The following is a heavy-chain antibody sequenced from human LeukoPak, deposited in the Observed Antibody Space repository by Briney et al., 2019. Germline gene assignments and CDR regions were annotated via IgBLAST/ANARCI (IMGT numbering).Heavy chain of an antibody. J-gene: IGHJ4*02. Sequence: GSLRLSCVASGFSFSRYAMHWVRQAPGKGLEWVAVISYDSITKYYADSVKGRFTISRDSSRNTLYLRMNSLRPEDTAVYYCARDLAGAADYWGQGTLVTVSS. V-gene: IGHV3-30*01. D-gene: IGHD6-19*01. CDR3: ARDLAGAADY. CDR1: GFSFSRYA. CDR2: ISYDSITK.